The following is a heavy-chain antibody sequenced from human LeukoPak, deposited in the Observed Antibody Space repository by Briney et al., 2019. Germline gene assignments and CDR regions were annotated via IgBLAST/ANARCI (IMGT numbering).Heavy chain of an antibody. V-gene: IGHV3-23*01. CDR1: GFTFSSYA. D-gene: IGHD1-26*01. CDR3: ARDSPYSGNYSPIDY. Sequence: PGGSLRLSCAASGFTFSSYAMSWVRQAPGKGLEWVSTISGSTGITYYADSVKGRFTFSRDNSKNTLYLHMNSLRAEDTAVYYCARDSPYSGNYSPIDYWGQGTLVTVSS. CDR2: ISGSTGIT. J-gene: IGHJ4*02.